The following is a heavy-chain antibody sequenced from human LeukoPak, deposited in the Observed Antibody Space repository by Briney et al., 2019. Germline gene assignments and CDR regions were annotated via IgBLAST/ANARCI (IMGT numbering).Heavy chain of an antibody. J-gene: IGHJ4*02. CDR3: GGSRNYYGSSGYYRYFDY. CDR1: GGSISSYY. V-gene: IGHV4-59*08. Sequence: SETLSLTCTVSGGSISSYYWSWIRQPPGKGLEWIGYIYYSGSTNYNPSLKSRVTISVDTSKNQFSLKLSSVTAADTAVYYCGGSRNYYGSSGYYRYFDYWGQGTLVTVSS. CDR2: IYYSGST. D-gene: IGHD3-22*01.